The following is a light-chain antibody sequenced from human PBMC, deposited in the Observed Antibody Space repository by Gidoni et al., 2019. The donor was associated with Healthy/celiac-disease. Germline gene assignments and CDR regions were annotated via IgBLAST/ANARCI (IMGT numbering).Light chain of an antibody. Sequence: EIVLTQSPATLSLSPGERATLSCRASQSVSSYLAWYQQKPGQAPRLLIYDASNRATGIPARFSGSGSGTDFTLTISSLEPDDFAVYYCQQRSNWPLFTFGPXTKVDIK. CDR1: QSVSSY. CDR3: QQRSNWPLFT. V-gene: IGKV3-11*01. CDR2: DAS. J-gene: IGKJ3*01.